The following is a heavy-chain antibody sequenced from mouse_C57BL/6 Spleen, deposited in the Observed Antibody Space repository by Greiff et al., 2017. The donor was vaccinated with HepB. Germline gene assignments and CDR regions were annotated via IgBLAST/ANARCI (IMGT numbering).Heavy chain of an antibody. CDR2: IYPGSGST. CDR3: ARHLYDYDVRYYYAMDY. D-gene: IGHD2-4*01. V-gene: IGHV1-55*01. Sequence: QVQLKQPGAELVKPGASVKMSCKASGYTFTSYWITWVKQRPGQGLEWIGDIYPGSGSTNYNEKFKSKATLTVDTSSSTAYMQLSSLTSEDSAVYYWARHLYDYDVRYYYAMDYWGQGTSVTVSS. CDR1: GYTFTSYW. J-gene: IGHJ4*01.